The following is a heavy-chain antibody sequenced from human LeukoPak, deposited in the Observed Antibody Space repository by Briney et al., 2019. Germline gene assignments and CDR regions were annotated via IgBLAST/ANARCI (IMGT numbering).Heavy chain of an antibody. CDR1: GGSFSGYY. CDR2: INHSGST. CDR3: ARLLLYNWNLKRGSSPYYYYMDV. Sequence: PSETLSLTCAVYGGSFSGYYWSWIRQPPGKGLEWIGEINHSGSTNYNPSLKSRVTISVDTSKNQFSLKLSSVTAADTAVYYCARLLLYNWNLKRGSSPYYYYMDVWGKGTTVTVSS. J-gene: IGHJ6*03. V-gene: IGHV4-34*01. D-gene: IGHD1-20*01.